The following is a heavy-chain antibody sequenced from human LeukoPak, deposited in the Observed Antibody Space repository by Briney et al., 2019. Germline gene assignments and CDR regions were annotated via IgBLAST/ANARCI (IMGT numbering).Heavy chain of an antibody. CDR2: INWKGGST. Sequence: GGSLRLSXAESGFTFDEYGMRWVRQAPGKGLEWVAGINWKGGSTPYAASVKSRFTISRHNAKTSLYLQMNSLRAEHTALYYCARGGVLRYFDWSAEYYYYMDVWGKGTTVTVSS. J-gene: IGHJ6*03. CDR1: GFTFDEYG. V-gene: IGHV3-20*04. D-gene: IGHD3-9*01. CDR3: ARGGVLRYFDWSAEYYYYMDV.